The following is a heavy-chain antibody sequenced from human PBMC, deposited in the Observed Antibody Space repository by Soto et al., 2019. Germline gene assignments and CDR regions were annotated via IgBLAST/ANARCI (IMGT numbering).Heavy chain of an antibody. D-gene: IGHD1-7*01. Sequence: LSLTCAVSGGSFTSNNWWTWVRQPPGQGLEWIGEIYRTGSTNYNPSLKSRVTISLDKSENQFSLKVTSLTAADTAVYYCASRDPGTSLDYWGQGTLVTVSS. J-gene: IGHJ4*02. V-gene: IGHV4-4*02. CDR1: GGSFTSNNW. CDR2: IYRTGST. CDR3: ASRDPGTSLDY.